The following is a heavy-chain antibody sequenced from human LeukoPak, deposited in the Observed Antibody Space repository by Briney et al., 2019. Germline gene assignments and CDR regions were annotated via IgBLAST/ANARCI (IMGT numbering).Heavy chain of an antibody. J-gene: IGHJ4*02. D-gene: IGHD3-10*01. CDR1: GFTFSSYS. CDR2: ISSSSSTI. Sequence: GGSLRLSCAASGFTFSSYSMNWVRQAPGKGLEWVSYISSSSSTIYYADSVKGRFTISRDNAKNSLYLQMSSLRAEDTAVYYCARDGTWFGELFVYWGQGTLVTVSS. CDR3: ARDGTWFGELFVY. V-gene: IGHV3-48*01.